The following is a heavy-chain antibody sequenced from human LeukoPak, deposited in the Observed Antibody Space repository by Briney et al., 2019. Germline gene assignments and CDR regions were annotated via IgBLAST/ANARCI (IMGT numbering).Heavy chain of an antibody. V-gene: IGHV3-21*01. CDR1: GFTFSSYS. Sequence: PGGSLRLSCAASGFTFSSYSMNWVRQAPGKGLEWVSSISSSSSYIYYADSVKGRFTISRDNAKNSLYLQMNSLRAEDTAVYYCAARITIFGVPPGYWGQGTLVTVSS. J-gene: IGHJ4*02. CDR3: AARITIFGVPPGY. CDR2: ISSSSSYI. D-gene: IGHD3-3*01.